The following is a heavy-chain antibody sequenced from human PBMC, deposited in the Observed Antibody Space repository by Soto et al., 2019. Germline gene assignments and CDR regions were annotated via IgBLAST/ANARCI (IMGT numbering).Heavy chain of an antibody. CDR3: AKEGYPPFFEY. D-gene: IGHD5-18*01. V-gene: IGHV3-23*01. CDR2: VSASGLNT. J-gene: IGHJ4*02. Sequence: PGGSLRLSCAASGFTFSTYAMAWVRQAPGKGLEWVSGVSASGLNTDYADPVKGRFTISRDNSKNTVSLQMNSLRADDTAVYYCAKEGYPPFFEYWGQGTLVTVSS. CDR1: GFTFSTYA.